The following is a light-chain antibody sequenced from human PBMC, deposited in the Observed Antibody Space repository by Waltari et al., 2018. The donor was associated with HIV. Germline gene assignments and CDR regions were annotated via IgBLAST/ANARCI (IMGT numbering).Light chain of an antibody. CDR2: KAS. CDR1: QFINNW. V-gene: IGKV1-5*03. CDR3: QQYHSYSS. J-gene: IGKJ3*01. Sequence: DIQIPQSPSTLSASVGDRVTISCRPSQFINNWLAWYQQKPGQAPKLLIYKASTLESGVPSRFSGGGSGTDFTLTISSLQPDDFATYFCQQYHSYSSFGPGTIVDMK.